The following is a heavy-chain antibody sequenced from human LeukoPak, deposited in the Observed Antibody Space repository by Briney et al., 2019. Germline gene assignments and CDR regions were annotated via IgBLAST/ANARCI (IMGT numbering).Heavy chain of an antibody. CDR2: IGHSGNT. D-gene: IGHD3-10*01. CDR3: AKTFYYGSGSPFDD. J-gene: IGHJ4*02. CDR1: DGSMRSRSSGYH. V-gene: IGHV4-39*01. Sequence: SETLSLTCTVSDGSMRSRSSGYHWGWIRQPPGKGLEWIGTIGHSGNTYNNPSLKSRVTISVDTSKNQFSLKLRSVTAADTAVYYCAKTFYYGSGSPFDDWGQGTLVTVSS.